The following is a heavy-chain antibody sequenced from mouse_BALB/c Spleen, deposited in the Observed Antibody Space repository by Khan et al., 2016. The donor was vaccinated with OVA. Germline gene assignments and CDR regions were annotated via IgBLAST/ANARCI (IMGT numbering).Heavy chain of an antibody. Sequence: VQLQQSGTELVRPGASVKLSCKASGYTFTNYWINWVKQRPGQGLEWIGNIYPSDSYTNYNQKFKDKATLTVDKSSSTASMQLNSPTSEDSAVYYWTMAGVDGSSLAYWGQGTLVTVSA. V-gene: IGHV1-69*02. CDR3: TMAGVDGSSLAY. J-gene: IGHJ3*01. CDR2: IYPSDSYT. D-gene: IGHD2-3*01. CDR1: GYTFTNYW.